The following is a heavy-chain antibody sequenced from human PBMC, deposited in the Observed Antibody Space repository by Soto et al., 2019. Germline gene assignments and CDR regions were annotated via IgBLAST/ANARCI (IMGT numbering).Heavy chain of an antibody. CDR3: AKAYSNRWPNDWFDP. D-gene: IGHD1-26*01. Sequence: EVQLLESGGGWLQPGGSLRLSCAASGFTFSSYAMNWVRQAPGKGLEWVSGITGSGAGSYYSDSVKGRFTISRYNSKNPLYLPMNRLRAEDTAVYYCAKAYSNRWPNDWFDPWGQGTLVTVSS. J-gene: IGHJ5*02. CDR1: GFTFSSYA. V-gene: IGHV3-23*01. CDR2: ITGSGAGS.